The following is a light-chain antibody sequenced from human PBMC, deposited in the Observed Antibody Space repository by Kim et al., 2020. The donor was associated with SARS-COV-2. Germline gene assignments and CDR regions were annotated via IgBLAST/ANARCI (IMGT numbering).Light chain of an antibody. V-gene: IGLV6-57*03. CDR3: QSYHTSDVI. CDR1: RGSIAANY. J-gene: IGLJ2*01. Sequence: GKTVTISCTRSRGSIAANYVQWYRQRPGSAPTTVIYEDKERPSGVPDRFSASIDSSSNSASLTISGLQIEDEGEYYCQSYHTSDVIFGGGTQLTVL. CDR2: EDK.